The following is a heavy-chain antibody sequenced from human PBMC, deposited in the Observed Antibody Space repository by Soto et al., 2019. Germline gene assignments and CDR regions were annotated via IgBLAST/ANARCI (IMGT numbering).Heavy chain of an antibody. CDR3: ARGLTMVRGVIYYYGMDV. D-gene: IGHD3-10*01. Sequence: GGSLRLSCAASGFILRNNWMNWARQAPGKGPEWVASINTDGSEIYYVDSVKGRFTISRDNTKNTLYLEMNSLKAEDTAVYYCARGLTMVRGVIYYYGMDVPGQATTVTVAS. J-gene: IGHJ6*02. CDR2: INTDGSEI. CDR1: GFILRNNW. V-gene: IGHV3-7*01.